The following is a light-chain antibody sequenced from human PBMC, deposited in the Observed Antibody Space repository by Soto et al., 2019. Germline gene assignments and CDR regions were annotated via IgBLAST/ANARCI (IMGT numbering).Light chain of an antibody. CDR1: SSDIGGYDY. Sequence: QSVLTQPASVSGSPGQSITISCTGTSSDIGGYDYFSCYQHRPGKAPKLMIYEVRYRPSGVSNRFSGSKSGNTASLTISGLQAEDEADYYCCSYTRTSNHYFFGSGTKVTVL. V-gene: IGLV2-14*01. J-gene: IGLJ1*01. CDR3: CSYTRTSNHYF. CDR2: EVR.